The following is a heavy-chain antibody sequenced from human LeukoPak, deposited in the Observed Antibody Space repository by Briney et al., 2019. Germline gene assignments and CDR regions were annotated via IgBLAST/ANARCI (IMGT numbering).Heavy chain of an antibody. Sequence: ARSLRLTCAASGFTFSSYAMHWVRQAPAKGLEWVAVISYDGSNKYYADSVKGRFTISRDNSKNTLYLQMNSLRAEDTAVYYCARGPHWATFDYWGQGTLVTVSS. CDR2: ISYDGSNK. V-gene: IGHV3-30-3*01. CDR3: ARGPHWATFDY. CDR1: GFTFSSYA. D-gene: IGHD3-16*01. J-gene: IGHJ4*02.